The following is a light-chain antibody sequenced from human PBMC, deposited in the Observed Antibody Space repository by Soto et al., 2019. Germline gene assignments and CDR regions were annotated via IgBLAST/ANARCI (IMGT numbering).Light chain of an antibody. CDR3: QKYNTAPYT. Sequence: DFQMTQSPSSLSASVGDTVTLTCRASQGFTNYLAWYQQKPGKAPKLLIYAASTLQSGVPPRVSGSGSGTHVTLTISSLQPEDAATYYCQKYNTAPYTFGQGTRLEIK. V-gene: IGKV1-27*01. J-gene: IGKJ5*01. CDR2: AAS. CDR1: QGFTNY.